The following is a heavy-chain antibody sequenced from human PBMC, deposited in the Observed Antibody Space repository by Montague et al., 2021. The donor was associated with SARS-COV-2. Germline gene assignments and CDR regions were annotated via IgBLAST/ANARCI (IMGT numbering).Heavy chain of an antibody. J-gene: IGHJ3*02. CDR2: INQCGAP. D-gene: IGHD3-9*01. CDR3: ARGRPVQGSFRHFDSISSGALDI. Sequence: SETLSLTCAVSRGSFSNYYWTWIRQSPGKGPEWIGEINQCGAPNYTPSXXSRVTISLDTSKKQISLKLNSVTVADTAVFFCARGRPVQGSFRHFDSISSGALDIWAQGSLVIVSS. V-gene: IGHV4-34*01. CDR1: RGSFSNYY.